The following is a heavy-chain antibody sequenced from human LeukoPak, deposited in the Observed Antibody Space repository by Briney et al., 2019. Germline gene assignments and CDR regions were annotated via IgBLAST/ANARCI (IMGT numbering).Heavy chain of an antibody. CDR3: ALAGIAAAGNPPYFDY. D-gene: IGHD6-13*01. CDR1: GFSLSTSGVG. CDR2: IYWDDDK. Sequence: KESGPTLVKPTQTLTLTRTFSGFSLSTSGVGVGWIRQPPGKALEWLALIYWDDDKRYSPSLKSRLTITKDTSKNQVVLTMTNMDPVDTATYYCALAGIAAAGNPPYFDYWGQGTLVTVSS. V-gene: IGHV2-5*02. J-gene: IGHJ4*02.